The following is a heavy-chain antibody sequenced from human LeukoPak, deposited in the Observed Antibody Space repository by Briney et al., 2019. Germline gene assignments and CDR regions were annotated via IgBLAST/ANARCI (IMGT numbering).Heavy chain of an antibody. J-gene: IGHJ4*02. CDR1: GFTFSDYY. CDR2: ISSSGSTI. D-gene: IGHD4-17*01. V-gene: IGHV3-11*01. Sequence: GGSLRLSCAASGFTFSDYYMSWIRQAPGKGLEWVSYISSSGSTIYYADSVKGRFTISRDNAKNSLYLQMNSLRAEDTAVYYCARDENYGDSLLDYGGQGTLFTASP. CDR3: ARDENYGDSLLDY.